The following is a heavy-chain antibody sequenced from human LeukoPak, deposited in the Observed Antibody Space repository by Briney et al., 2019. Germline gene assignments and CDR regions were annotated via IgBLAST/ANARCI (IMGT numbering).Heavy chain of an antibody. CDR1: GFTFSSYA. CDR3: AKDHYWSIDY. Sequence: GGSLRLSCAASGFTFSSYAMHWVRQAPGKGLEWVAVISYDGSNKYYADSVKGRFTISRGIAKNTLYLQMNSPRAEDTGVYYCAKDHYWSIDYWGRGTLVTVSS. CDR2: ISYDGSNK. J-gene: IGHJ4*02. D-gene: IGHD3-3*01. V-gene: IGHV3-30-3*01.